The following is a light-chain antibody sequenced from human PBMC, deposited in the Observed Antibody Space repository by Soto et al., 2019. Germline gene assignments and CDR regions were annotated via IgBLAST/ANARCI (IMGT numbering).Light chain of an antibody. CDR3: SSYAGSNNLVV. J-gene: IGLJ2*01. CDR2: EVS. Sequence: QSALTQPPSASGSPGQSVTISCTGTSSDVGGYNYVSWYQQHPGKAPKLMIYEVSKRPSGVPDRFSGYKSGNKDSLTVCGLHAEDEADYYCSSYAGSNNLVVFGGVTKLTVL. V-gene: IGLV2-8*01. CDR1: SSDVGGYNY.